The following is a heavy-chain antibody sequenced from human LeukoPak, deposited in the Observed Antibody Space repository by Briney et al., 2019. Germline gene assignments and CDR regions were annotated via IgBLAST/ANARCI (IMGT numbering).Heavy chain of an antibody. D-gene: IGHD3-16*02. CDR2: IYQSGTA. CDR3: ARGGVFGGLVIVDAFDL. V-gene: IGHV4-30-2*01. CDR1: SDSFGSGGYS. J-gene: IGHJ3*01. Sequence: SETLSLTCTVSSDSFGSGGYSWTWNRQPPGKGLEWIGYIYQSGTAHYNPSLKSRVTLSVDRSKKQISLNLRSVTAADTAVYYCARGGVFGGLVIVDAFDLWGQGTMVTVSS.